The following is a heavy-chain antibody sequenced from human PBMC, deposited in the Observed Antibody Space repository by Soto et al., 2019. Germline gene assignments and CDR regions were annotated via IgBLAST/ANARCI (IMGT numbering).Heavy chain of an antibody. CDR1: GFTFSSHA. CDR3: AKVITIFGVVTNYMDV. D-gene: IGHD3-3*01. V-gene: IGHV3-33*06. CDR2: IRDSGGNT. J-gene: IGHJ6*03. Sequence: GGSLRLSCAASGFTFSSHAMHWVRQAPGKGLEWVTAIRDSGGNTHYADSVKGRFTISRDNSKNTLYLQMNSLRAEDTAVYYCAKVITIFGVVTNYMDVWGKGTTVTVSS.